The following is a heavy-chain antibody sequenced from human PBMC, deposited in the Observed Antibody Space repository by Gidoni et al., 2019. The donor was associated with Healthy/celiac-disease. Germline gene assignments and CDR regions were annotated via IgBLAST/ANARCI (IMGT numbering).Heavy chain of an antibody. CDR1: GVTSCNAC. Sequence: EVQLVESGAGLVKPGGSLRLCCAASGVTSCNACMGWVRQAPGKGLEWVGRIKSTTDGGTTDYAEPVKGRFTISRDDSKNTLFLQMNSLKTEDPAVYYCTTDPVWAVAPSFFDYWGHGTLVTVSS. V-gene: IGHV3-15*01. CDR3: TTDPVWAVAPSFFDY. D-gene: IGHD6-19*01. J-gene: IGHJ4*01. CDR2: IKSTTDGGTT.